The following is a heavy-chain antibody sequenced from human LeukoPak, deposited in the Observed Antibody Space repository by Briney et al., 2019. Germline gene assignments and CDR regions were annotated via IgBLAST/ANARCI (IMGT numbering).Heavy chain of an antibody. V-gene: IGHV4-34*01. CDR3: VRVQLWFDY. CDR2: INHSGST. Sequence: SETLSLTCAVYGGSFSGYYWSWIRQPPGKGLEWIGEINHSGSTNYNPSLKSRVTISVDTSKNQFSLKLSSVTAADTAVYYCVRVQLWFDYWGQGTLVTVSS. J-gene: IGHJ5*01. D-gene: IGHD5-18*01. CDR1: GGSFSGYY.